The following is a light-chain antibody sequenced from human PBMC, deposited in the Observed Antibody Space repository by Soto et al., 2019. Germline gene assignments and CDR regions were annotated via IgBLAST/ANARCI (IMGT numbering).Light chain of an antibody. V-gene: IGLV4-69*01. J-gene: IGLJ2*01. CDR1: SGHSSYA. Sequence: QSVLTQSPSASASLGASVKLTCTLSSGHSSYAIAWHQQQPEKGPRYLMKLNSDGSHSKGDGIPDRFSGSSSGAERYLTISSLQSEDAADYYCQTWGTGTHVVFGGGTKLTVL. CDR2: LNSDGSH. CDR3: QTWGTGTHVV.